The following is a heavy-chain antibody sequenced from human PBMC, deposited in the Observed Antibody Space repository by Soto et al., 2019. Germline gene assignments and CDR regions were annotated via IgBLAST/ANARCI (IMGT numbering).Heavy chain of an antibody. CDR3: GRASNDFWSGSTRKRGYYYYGRDG. CDR2: SSSSSSDI. J-gene: IGHJ6*02. V-gene: IGHV3-21*01. Sequence: PCRSLRRSCAASGCPFNSYSRNCVRQSPGKGLEWVSSSSSSSSDIYYADSGKGRFTSSRENAKNSRYLQMNSLRAEDTAVSYCGRASNDFWSGSTRKRGYYYYGRDGWGQGTTGTAS. CDR1: GCPFNSYS. D-gene: IGHD3-3*01.